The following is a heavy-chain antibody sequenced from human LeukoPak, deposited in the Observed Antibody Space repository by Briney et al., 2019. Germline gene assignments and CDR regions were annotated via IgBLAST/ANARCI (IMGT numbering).Heavy chain of an antibody. CDR1: GFTFSSYA. Sequence: GGSLRLSCASSGFTFSSYAMSWVRQAPGKGLGWVSAISGSGGSTYYADSVKGRFTISRDNSKNTLYLQMNSLRAEDTAVYYCAEEDVVVLADYWEQGTLVTVSS. CDR2: ISGSGGST. CDR3: AEEDVVVLADY. J-gene: IGHJ4*02. D-gene: IGHD2-2*01. V-gene: IGHV3-23*01.